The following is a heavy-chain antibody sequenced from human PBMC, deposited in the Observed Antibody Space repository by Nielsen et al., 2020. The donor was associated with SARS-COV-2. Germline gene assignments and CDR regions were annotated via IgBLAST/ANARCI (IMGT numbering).Heavy chain of an antibody. CDR1: GFTFSSFG. V-gene: IGHV3-30*18. Sequence: GESLKISCAASGFTFSSFGMYWVRQAPGKGLEWVAVISFDGSNTYYADSVKGRFTISRDNFKNTLYLQMNSLRAEDTALYYCAKTLYDSSGYYVSAFDIWGQGTMVTVSS. CDR3: AKTLYDSSGYYVSAFDI. CDR2: ISFDGSNT. J-gene: IGHJ3*02. D-gene: IGHD3-22*01.